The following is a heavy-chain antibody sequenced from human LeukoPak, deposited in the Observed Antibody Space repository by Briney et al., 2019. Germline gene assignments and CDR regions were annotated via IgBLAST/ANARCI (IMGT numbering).Heavy chain of an antibody. V-gene: IGHV3-11*06. CDR2: ISSTPSYT. J-gene: IGHJ4*02. CDR3: ARGGGRVSVSY. CDR1: GFTFSDYY. D-gene: IGHD4-23*01. Sequence: PGGSLRLSCAASGFTFSDYYMTWIRQAPGKGLEWVSYISSTPSYTNYADSVKGRFTNTRDNAKNSLYLQMNSLIAEDTSVDYGARGGGRVSVSYWGQGTLVTVSS.